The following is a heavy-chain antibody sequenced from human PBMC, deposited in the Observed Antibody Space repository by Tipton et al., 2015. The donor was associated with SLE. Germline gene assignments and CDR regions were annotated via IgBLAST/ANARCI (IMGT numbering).Heavy chain of an antibody. V-gene: IGHV4-39*07. D-gene: IGHD3-16*01. CDR1: GGSISSSSYY. CDR2: IYYSGST. Sequence: TLSLTCTVSGGSISSSSYYWGWIRQPPGKGLEWIGNIYYSGSTYYNPSLKSRVTISVDTSKNQFSLKLSSVTAADTAVYYCARDGGGYIYWGQGTLVTASS. CDR3: ARDGGGYIY. J-gene: IGHJ4*02.